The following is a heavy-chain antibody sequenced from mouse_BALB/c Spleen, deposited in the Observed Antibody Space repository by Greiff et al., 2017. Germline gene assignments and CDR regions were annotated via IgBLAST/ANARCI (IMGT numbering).Heavy chain of an antibody. J-gene: IGHJ1*01. CDR2: IYPGSGNT. V-gene: IGHV1-77*01. CDR3: AKIYGYDGYWYFDV. D-gene: IGHD2-2*01. Sequence: VKLMESGAELARPGASVKLSCKASGYTFTDYYINWVKQRTGQGLEWIGEIYPGSGNTYYNEKFKGKATLTADKSSSTAYMQLSSLTSEDSAVYFCAKIYGYDGYWYFDVWGAGTTVTVSS. CDR1: GYTFTDYY.